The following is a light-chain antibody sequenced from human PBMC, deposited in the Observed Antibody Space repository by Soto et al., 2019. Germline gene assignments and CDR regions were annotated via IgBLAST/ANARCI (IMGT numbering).Light chain of an antibody. CDR2: DAS. CDR3: QQSHNTPRT. CDR1: QSISSW. Sequence: DIKMTQSPSTLDANAGDSVTITCRASQSISSWLAWYQHKPWKAPKLLIYDASNLDSGVPSRFSGSGSGTEFSLTISNLQPDDCATYYCQQSHNTPRTFGQGTKVDI. V-gene: IGKV1-5*01. J-gene: IGKJ1*01.